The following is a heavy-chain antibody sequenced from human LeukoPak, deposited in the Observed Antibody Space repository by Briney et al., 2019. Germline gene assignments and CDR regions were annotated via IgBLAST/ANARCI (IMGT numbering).Heavy chain of an antibody. J-gene: IGHJ4*02. D-gene: IGHD6-19*01. CDR3: ARRHISSGWSFDY. CDR2: IHTSGST. Sequence: SETLSLTCTVSGGSISNYHWSWIRQPAGKGLEWIGQIHTSGSTNYNPPLKSRVTVSIDTPENQLSLTIRSVTAADTAIYYCARRHISSGWSFDYWGQGALVTVSS. CDR1: GGSISNYH. V-gene: IGHV4-4*07.